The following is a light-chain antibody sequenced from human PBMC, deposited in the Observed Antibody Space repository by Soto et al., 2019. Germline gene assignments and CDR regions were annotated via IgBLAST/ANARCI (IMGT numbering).Light chain of an antibody. CDR1: QSISTY. CDR3: LQDYNYPIT. CDR2: ATS. Sequence: DIQMTQSPSSLSASVGDRVTITCRASQSISTYLIWYQQKPGKAPKLLIYATSSLQSGVPSRFSGSGSGTDFTLTISSLQPEDFATYYCLQDYNYPITFGQGTRLEIK. V-gene: IGKV1-39*01. J-gene: IGKJ5*01.